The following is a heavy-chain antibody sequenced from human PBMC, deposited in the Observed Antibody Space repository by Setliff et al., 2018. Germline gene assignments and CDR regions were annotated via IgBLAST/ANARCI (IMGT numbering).Heavy chain of an antibody. CDR3: ARDRVWGTLDAFDI. Sequence: GASVKVSCKASGYTFTLYYLHWVRQAPGQGLEWMGRINANSGGTNYAQKFQGRVTMTRDTSISTAHMDLSRLRSDDTAVYYCARDRVWGTLDAFDIWGQGTMVTVSS. V-gene: IGHV1-2*06. CDR2: INANSGGT. J-gene: IGHJ3*02. CDR1: GYTFTLYY. D-gene: IGHD3-16*01.